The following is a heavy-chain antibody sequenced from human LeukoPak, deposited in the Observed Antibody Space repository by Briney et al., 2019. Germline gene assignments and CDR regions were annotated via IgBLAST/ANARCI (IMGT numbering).Heavy chain of an antibody. CDR1: GGSISSSLYY. Sequence: SETLSLTCTVSGGSISSSLYYWGWIRQPPGKGLEWIGIIYYSGSTYYNPSLKSRVTISVETSKNQVSLRLSSVTAADTAVYYCARQGAGGRAFDIWGQGTLVTVSS. D-gene: IGHD3-9*01. J-gene: IGHJ4*02. V-gene: IGHV4-39*01. CDR3: ARQGAGGRAFDI. CDR2: IYYSGST.